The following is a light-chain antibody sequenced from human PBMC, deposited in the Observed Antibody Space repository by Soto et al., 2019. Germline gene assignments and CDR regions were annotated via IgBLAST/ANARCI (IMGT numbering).Light chain of an antibody. CDR2: GAS. CDR1: QSVSSSY. V-gene: IGKV3-20*01. J-gene: IGKJ1*01. CDR3: QQYGDSPTWT. Sequence: ETVLTHSPRTLSLSPGERATLSCRPSQSVSSSYLAWYQQKPGQAPRLPTYGASSRATGIPDSFSGSGSGTDFTVTISRLEPEDFAVYYCQQYGDSPTWTFGQGTKVDI.